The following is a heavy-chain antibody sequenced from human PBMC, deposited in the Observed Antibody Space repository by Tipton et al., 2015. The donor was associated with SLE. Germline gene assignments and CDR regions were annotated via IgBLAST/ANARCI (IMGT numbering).Heavy chain of an antibody. D-gene: IGHD6-13*01. Sequence: TLSLTCTVYGGSLTNSFWNWIRLPPGKGLEWIGEFMHGRSPSYNPSLKSRVTILVDSSNNQVSLTMTSVTAADTAIYYCAGLGSYMAAVFWGQGTLVTVSS. CDR2: FMHGRSP. CDR1: GGSLTNSF. CDR3: AGLGSYMAAVF. J-gene: IGHJ4*02. V-gene: IGHV4-34*12.